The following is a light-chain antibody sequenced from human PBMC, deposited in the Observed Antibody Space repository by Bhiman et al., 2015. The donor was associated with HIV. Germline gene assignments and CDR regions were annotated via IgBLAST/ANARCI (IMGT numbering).Light chain of an antibody. J-gene: IGLJ1*01. CDR2: FDS. CDR1: NIGSKS. Sequence: SYELTQPPSVSVAPGKTATITCGGNNIGSKSVHWYQQRPGQAPVLVISFDSDRPSGIPERFSGSTSGNTATLTISRVGAGDEADYYCQTWDNSRHPGYVFGTGTTLTVL. CDR3: QTWDNSRHPGYV. V-gene: IGLV3-21*04.